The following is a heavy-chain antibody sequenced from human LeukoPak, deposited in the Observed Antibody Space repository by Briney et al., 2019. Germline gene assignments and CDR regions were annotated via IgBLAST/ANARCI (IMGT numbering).Heavy chain of an antibody. J-gene: IGHJ6*03. V-gene: IGHV4-34*01. CDR3: ARGVKQLARFYFYMDV. D-gene: IGHD3-22*01. CDR2: TNHSGTT. CDR1: GGSFSGYL. Sequence: PSETLSLTCGVSGGSFSGYLWNWVRQSPGKGLEWIGETNHSGTTNYNPSLKSRVTISIDRSRNQFSLNLTSVTAADTAVFYCARGVKQLARFYFYMDVWGKGTTVTVSS.